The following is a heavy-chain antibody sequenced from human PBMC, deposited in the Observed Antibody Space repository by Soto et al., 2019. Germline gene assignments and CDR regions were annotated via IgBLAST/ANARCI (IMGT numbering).Heavy chain of an antibody. D-gene: IGHD3-22*01. CDR2: IYYSGNT. V-gene: IGHV4-30-4*01. J-gene: IGHJ4*02. CDR3: ARVDSTTWTWVLAS. CDR1: GGSVSSGDYY. Sequence: SETLSLTCTVSGGSVSSGDYYWSWIRQPPGKGREGIGNIYYSGNTYYNPSLKSRVIISVDTSKNQFSLKLISVTAADTAVYYCARVDSTTWTWVLASWGRGTLVTVSS.